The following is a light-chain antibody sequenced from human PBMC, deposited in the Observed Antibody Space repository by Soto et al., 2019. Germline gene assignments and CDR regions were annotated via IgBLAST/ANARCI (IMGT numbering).Light chain of an antibody. V-gene: IGKV1-5*03. CDR3: QQYNSHPWT. J-gene: IGKJ1*01. Sequence: DIQITHSPSALPAPVVERVTVTSRASQSIRSWLAWYQEKPGKAPKLLIYKASLLETGVPSRFSGSGSGTEFTLTISSLQTDDFGTYYCQQYNSHPWTCGQGTKGGIK. CDR2: KAS. CDR1: QSIRSW.